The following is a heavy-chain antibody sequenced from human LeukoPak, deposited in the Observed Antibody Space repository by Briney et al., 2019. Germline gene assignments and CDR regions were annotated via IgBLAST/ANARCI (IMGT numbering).Heavy chain of an antibody. CDR3: ARPVVPARSSWFNP. CDR2: ISAYNGNT. CDR1: GYTFTSYG. D-gene: IGHD2-2*01. V-gene: IGHV1-18*01. J-gene: IGHJ5*02. Sequence: GASVKVSCKASGYTFTSYGISWVRQAPGQGLEWMGWISAYNGNTNYAQELQGRVTMTTDTSTSTAYMELRSLRSDDTAVYYCARPVVPARSSWFNPWGQGTLVTVSS.